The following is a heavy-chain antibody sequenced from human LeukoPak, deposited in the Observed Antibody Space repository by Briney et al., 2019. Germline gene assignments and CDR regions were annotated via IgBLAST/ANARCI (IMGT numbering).Heavy chain of an antibody. D-gene: IGHD3-22*01. J-gene: IGHJ5*02. CDR2: INHSGST. CDR1: GGSFSGYY. Sequence: SETLSLTCAVYGGSFSGYYWSWICQPPGKGQGWMGEINHSGSTNYNPSLKSRAPISVDTSKNKFSLNLSSVTAADTAVYYCARVDYYDSSGCSPPFDPWGQETLVTVSS. V-gene: IGHV4-34*01. CDR3: ARVDYYDSSGCSPPFDP.